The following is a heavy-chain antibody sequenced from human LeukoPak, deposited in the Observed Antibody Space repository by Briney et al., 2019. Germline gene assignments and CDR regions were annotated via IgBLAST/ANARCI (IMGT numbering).Heavy chain of an antibody. D-gene: IGHD2-15*01. V-gene: IGHV3-33*01. CDR1: GFIFSSYG. J-gene: IGHJ4*02. CDR3: ARVNGSKVVEYYFDY. CDR2: IWYDGNNK. Sequence: GRSLRLSCAASGFIFSSYGMHWVSQAPGKGLESEAVIWYDGNNKLYAESVKGSFTITRDNSKNTLYQQMNSLRAEDTAVYYCARVNGSKVVEYYFDYWGQGTLVTVSS.